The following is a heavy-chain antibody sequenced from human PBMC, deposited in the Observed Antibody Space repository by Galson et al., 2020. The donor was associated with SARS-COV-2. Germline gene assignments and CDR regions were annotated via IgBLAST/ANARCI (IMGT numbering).Heavy chain of an antibody. CDR1: DDSLTGYY. D-gene: IGHD6-13*01. V-gene: IGHV4-59*13. CDR3: ARSGSNWYREDWFDP. Sequence: SETLSLTCTVSDDSLTGYYWTWIRQPPGKGLEWIGYIYYTGSTNYNPSLKSRVTISVETSKNQFSLKLTSVTAADTAVYYCARSGSNWYREDWFDPWGQGTLVTVSS. CDR2: IYYTGST. J-gene: IGHJ5*02.